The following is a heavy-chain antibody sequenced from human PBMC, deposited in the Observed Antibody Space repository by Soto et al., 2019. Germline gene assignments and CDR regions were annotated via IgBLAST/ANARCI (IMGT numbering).Heavy chain of an antibody. CDR3: ARDRTDSGGYSDS. J-gene: IGHJ4*02. CDR1: GFPFSSFG. Sequence: GGSLRLSCEASGFPFSSFGIHWVRQAPGKGLEWLAIIWNDGSNEYYADSVKGRFTISRDNSKNTVYLQVSNLRAEDTAVYFCARDRTDSGGYSDSWGQGXLVTVSS. D-gene: IGHD2-15*01. V-gene: IGHV3-33*01. CDR2: IWNDGSNE.